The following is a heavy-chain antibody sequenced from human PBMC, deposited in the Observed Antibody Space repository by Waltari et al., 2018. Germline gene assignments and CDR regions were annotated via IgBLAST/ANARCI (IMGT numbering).Heavy chain of an antibody. CDR1: GFTVSNNY. D-gene: IGHD6-6*01. J-gene: IGHJ4*02. V-gene: IGHV3-53*01. CDR3: ASSSSRWYYFDY. Sequence: EEHLVESGGGLMQPGGSLRLSCAASGFTVSNNYMHWLRQAPGKRLGCVSVIYSVGARYYSDSVKGRFTISRDSSTNTLSLHMNSLGAEDTAVYYCASSSSRWYYFDYWGQGTLVTVSS. CDR2: IYSVGAR.